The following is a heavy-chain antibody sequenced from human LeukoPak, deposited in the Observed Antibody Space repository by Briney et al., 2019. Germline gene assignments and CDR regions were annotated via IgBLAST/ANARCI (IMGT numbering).Heavy chain of an antibody. J-gene: IGHJ4*02. Sequence: SETLSLTCAVYGGSLSGYYWSWIRQPPGKGLEWIGEINHSGSTNYNPSLKSRVTISVDTSKNQFSLKLSSVTAADTAIYYCARGDITSPPEWGQGTLVTVSS. D-gene: IGHD2-15*01. V-gene: IGHV4-34*01. CDR1: GGSLSGYY. CDR3: ARGDITSPPE. CDR2: INHSGST.